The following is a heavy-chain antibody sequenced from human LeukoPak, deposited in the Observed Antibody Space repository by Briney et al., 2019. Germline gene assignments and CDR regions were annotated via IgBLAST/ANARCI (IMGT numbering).Heavy chain of an antibody. CDR2: INPNSGGT. J-gene: IGHJ3*02. Sequence: ASVKLSCTASGYTFTAYYMHWVRQAPGQGLEWMGWINPNSGGTNYAQKFQGRVTMTRDTSISTAYMELSRLRSDDAAVYYCARDYYDSSGFGAFDIWGQGTMVTVSS. V-gene: IGHV1-2*02. CDR1: GYTFTAYY. CDR3: ARDYYDSSGFGAFDI. D-gene: IGHD3-22*01.